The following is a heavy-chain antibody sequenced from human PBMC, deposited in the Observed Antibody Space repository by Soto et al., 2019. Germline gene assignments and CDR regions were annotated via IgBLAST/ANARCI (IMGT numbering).Heavy chain of an antibody. J-gene: IGHJ3*02. CDR3: ARNYDSTAGGAFDI. CDR2: IYSGGST. D-gene: IGHD3-22*01. Sequence: EVQLVESGGGLIQPGGSLRLSCAASVFTVSSNYMSWVRQAPGKGLEWVSVIYSGGSTYYADSVKGRFTISRDNSKKTLYLQMNSLRAEDTAVYYCARNYDSTAGGAFDIWGQGTMVTVSS. CDR1: VFTVSSNY. V-gene: IGHV3-53*01.